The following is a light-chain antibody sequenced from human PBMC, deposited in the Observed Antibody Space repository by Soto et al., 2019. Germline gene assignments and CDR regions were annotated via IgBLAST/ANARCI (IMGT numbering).Light chain of an antibody. V-gene: IGLV1-44*01. CDR1: RSNIGSGA. Sequence: QSVLTQPPSASGTPGQRVTISCSGSRSNIGSGAVNWYQQLPGTAPKLLIYSNNQRPSGVPDRFSGSKSGTSASLAISGLQSEDETDYYCAAWDGSLNGWVFGGGNKLTVL. J-gene: IGLJ3*02. CDR3: AAWDGSLNGWV. CDR2: SNN.